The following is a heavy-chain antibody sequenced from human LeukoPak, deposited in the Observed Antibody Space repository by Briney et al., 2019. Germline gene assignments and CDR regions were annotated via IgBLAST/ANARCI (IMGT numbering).Heavy chain of an antibody. J-gene: IGHJ5*02. Sequence: GSLRLSCAASGFTFGSYAMSWVRQAPGKGLEWVSAISGSGGSTYYADSVKGRFTISRDNSKNTLYLQMNSLRAEDTAVYYCAKGEVPAATYNWFDPWGQGTLVTVSS. CDR2: ISGSGGST. D-gene: IGHD2-2*01. V-gene: IGHV3-23*01. CDR3: AKGEVPAATYNWFDP. CDR1: GFTFGSYA.